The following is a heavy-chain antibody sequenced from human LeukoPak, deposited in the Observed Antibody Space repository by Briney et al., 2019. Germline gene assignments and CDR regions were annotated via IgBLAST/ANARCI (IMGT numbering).Heavy chain of an antibody. CDR2: IYDSGST. J-gene: IGHJ4*02. Sequence: SETLSLTCTVSGGSISSFYWSWIRQPPGRGLEWLGYIYDSGSTNYNPSLKSRVTMSVDASNDQFSLKLRSVTAADTAVYYCATVAVIRGVTYFDYWGQGTLVTVSS. V-gene: IGHV4-59*01. CDR3: ATVAVIRGVTYFDY. D-gene: IGHD3-10*01. CDR1: GGSISSFY.